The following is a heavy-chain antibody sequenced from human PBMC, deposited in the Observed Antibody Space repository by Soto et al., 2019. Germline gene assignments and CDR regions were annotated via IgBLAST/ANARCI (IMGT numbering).Heavy chain of an antibody. CDR2: TYYSGSN. D-gene: IGHD3-10*01. CDR3: ARVGGFGATTIDY. J-gene: IGHJ4*02. Sequence: QVQLQESGPGLVKPSQTLSLTCTVSGGSISSGDYYWSWIRQPPGKGLEWIGYTYYSGSNYYNPSLQSRVTTSVDTSKNQFSLKLSSVTAADTAVYYCARVGGFGATTIDYWCQGTLVTVSS. CDR1: GGSISSGDYY. V-gene: IGHV4-30-4*01.